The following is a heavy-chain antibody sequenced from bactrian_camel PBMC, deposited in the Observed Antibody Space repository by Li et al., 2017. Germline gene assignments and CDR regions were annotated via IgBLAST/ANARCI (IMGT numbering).Heavy chain of an antibody. CDR2: IYTDFNGDHRI. V-gene: IGHV3S54*01. CDR1: GAVYQVAR. Sequence: HVQLVESGGGSVQAGGSLNLSCAASGAVYQVARLAWFRQTPGNEREGVAAIYTDFNGDHRIYYTDAVEGRFTISRDNAKHTLYLQMNDLKPEDSAMYVCALEARICGVRYRGEYNYWGQGTQVTVS. J-gene: IGHJ4*01. D-gene: IGHD1*01. CDR3: ALEARICGVRYRGEYNY.